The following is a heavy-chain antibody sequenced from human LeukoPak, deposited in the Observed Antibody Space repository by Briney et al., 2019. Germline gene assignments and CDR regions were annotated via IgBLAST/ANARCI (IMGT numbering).Heavy chain of an antibody. CDR3: ARYYDFWSGYLNY. CDR2: IKQDGSEK. CDR1: GFTFSSYW. J-gene: IGHJ4*02. Sequence: GGSLRLSCAASGFTFSSYWMSWVRQAPGKGLEWVANIKQDGSEKYYVDSVQGRFPISRDNAKNSLYLQMNSLRAEDTAVYYCARYYDFWSGYLNYWGQGTLVTVSS. D-gene: IGHD3-3*01. V-gene: IGHV3-7*01.